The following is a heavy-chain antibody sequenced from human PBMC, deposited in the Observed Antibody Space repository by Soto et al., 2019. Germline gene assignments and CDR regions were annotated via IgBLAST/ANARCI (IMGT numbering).Heavy chain of an antibody. CDR3: ARDLEVEYSSGWYDAFDI. V-gene: IGHV3-64*01. Sequence: GGSLRLSCAASGFTFSSYAMHWVRQAPGKGLEYVSAISSNGGSTYYANSVKGRFTISRDNSKNTLYLQMGSLRAEDMAVYYCARDLEVEYSSGWYDAFDIWGQGTMVTVSS. CDR1: GFTFSSYA. J-gene: IGHJ3*02. D-gene: IGHD6-19*01. CDR2: ISSNGGST.